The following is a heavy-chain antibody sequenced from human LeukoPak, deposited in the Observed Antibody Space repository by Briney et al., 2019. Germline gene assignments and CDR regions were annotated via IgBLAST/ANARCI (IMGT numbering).Heavy chain of an antibody. D-gene: IGHD3-22*01. J-gene: IGHJ4*02. CDR2: IKQDGSEK. CDR1: GFTFSSYW. Sequence: GGSLRLSCAASGFTFSSYWMSWVRQAPGKGPEWVANIKQDGSEKYYVDSVKGRFTISRDNAKNSLYLQMNSLRAEDTAVYYCAREKNYYDSSGYPYYFDYWGQGTLVTVSS. V-gene: IGHV3-7*01. CDR3: AREKNYYDSSGYPYYFDY.